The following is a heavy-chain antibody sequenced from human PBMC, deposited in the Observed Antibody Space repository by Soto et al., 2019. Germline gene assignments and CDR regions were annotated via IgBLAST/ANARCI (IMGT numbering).Heavy chain of an antibody. CDR1: GDTSSNYG. J-gene: IGHJ6*02. V-gene: IGHV1-69*06. CDR2: ILPVFGTT. D-gene: IGHD1-26*01. CDR3: ARDPDEVVGTDYHYYGMDV. Sequence: SVKVSWKASGDTSSNYGVSWVRQAPGQGLEWMGGILPVFGTTTYARNFQGRITITADKSTSTVYMELTSLRSDDTATYYCARDPDEVVGTDYHYYGMDVWDQGATVTVSS.